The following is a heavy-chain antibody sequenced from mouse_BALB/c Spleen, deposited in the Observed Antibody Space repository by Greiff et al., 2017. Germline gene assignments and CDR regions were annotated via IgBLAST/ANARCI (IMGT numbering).Heavy chain of an antibody. Sequence: VQLKQSGPGLVKPSQSLSLTCTVTGYSITSDYAWNWIRQFPGNKLEWMGYISYSGSTSYNPSLKSRISITRDTSKNQFFLQLNSVTTEDTATYYCARRGYGNYFDYWGQGTTLTVSS. CDR1: GYSITSDYA. J-gene: IGHJ2*01. V-gene: IGHV3-2*02. D-gene: IGHD2-10*02. CDR3: ARRGYGNYFDY. CDR2: ISYSGST.